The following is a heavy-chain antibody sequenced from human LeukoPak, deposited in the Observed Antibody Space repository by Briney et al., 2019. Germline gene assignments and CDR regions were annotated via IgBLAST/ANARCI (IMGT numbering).Heavy chain of an antibody. CDR2: INHSGST. V-gene: IGHV4-34*01. D-gene: IGHD3-3*01. Sequence: KPSETLSLTCALYGGSFSGYYWSWIRQPPGKGLEWIGEINHSGSTNYNPSLKSRVTISVDTSKNQFSLKLSSVTAADTAVYYCARASAPLGYDFWSGRKNWFDPWGQGTLVTVSS. CDR1: GGSFSGYY. J-gene: IGHJ5*02. CDR3: ARASAPLGYDFWSGRKNWFDP.